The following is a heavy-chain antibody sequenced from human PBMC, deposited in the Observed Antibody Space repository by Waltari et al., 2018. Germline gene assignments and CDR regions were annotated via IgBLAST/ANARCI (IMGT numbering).Heavy chain of an antibody. CDR3: ARDRGQGVSGYDY. D-gene: IGHD3-10*01. V-gene: IGHV1-69*10. J-gene: IGHJ4*02. CDR1: GGTRSTSG. Sequence: QGQLVQSGAEVKKPGSSVTVPCKASGGTRSTSGIIWVGQAPGKGLEWMGGTIPMIGLTNIAQNFRDRLTITADKFTSTAYMELSSLRSEDTAVYYCARDRGQGVSGYDYWGQGTLVIVSP. CDR2: TIPMIGLT.